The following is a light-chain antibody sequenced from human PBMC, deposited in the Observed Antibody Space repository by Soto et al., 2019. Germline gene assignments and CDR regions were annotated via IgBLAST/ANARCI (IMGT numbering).Light chain of an antibody. CDR2: EVN. Sequence: QSALTQPASVSGSPGQSITISCTGTSSDVGGYNHLSWYQHHPGKAPKVIIFEVNNRPSGISTRFSGSKSGNTASLTISGLQAEEEDDYYCASNTTASTLWVFGGGTKVTVL. J-gene: IGLJ3*02. V-gene: IGLV2-14*01. CDR1: SSDVGGYNH. CDR3: ASNTTASTLWV.